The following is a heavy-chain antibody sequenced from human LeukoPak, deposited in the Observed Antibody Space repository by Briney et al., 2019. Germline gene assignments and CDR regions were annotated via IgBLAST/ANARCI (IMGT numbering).Heavy chain of an antibody. D-gene: IGHD3-9*01. CDR2: ISESGAIT. CDR1: GFTFSSCA. J-gene: IGHJ4*02. V-gene: IGHV3-23*01. Sequence: GGSLRLSCAASGFTFSSCAMNWVRQAPGKGLKWVSGISESGAITHYADSVKGRFTISRDNSKTTVFLQMNSLRAEDTAVYYCAVSVRFERVWHYFNNWGQGTQVTVSS. CDR3: AVSVRFERVWHYFNN.